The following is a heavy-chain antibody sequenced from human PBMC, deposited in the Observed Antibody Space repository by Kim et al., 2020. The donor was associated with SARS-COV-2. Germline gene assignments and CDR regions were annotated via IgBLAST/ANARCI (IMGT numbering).Heavy chain of an antibody. CDR3: ARDLEDGSCPDY. CDR1: GYTFTGYY. V-gene: IGHV1-2*02. D-gene: IGHD2-15*01. J-gene: IGHJ4*02. Sequence: ASVKVSCKASGYTFTGYYMHWVRQAPGQGLEWMGWINPNSGGTNYAQKFQGRVTMTRDTSISTAYMELSRLRSDDTAVYYCARDLEDGSCPDYWGQGTLVTVSS. CDR2: INPNSGGT.